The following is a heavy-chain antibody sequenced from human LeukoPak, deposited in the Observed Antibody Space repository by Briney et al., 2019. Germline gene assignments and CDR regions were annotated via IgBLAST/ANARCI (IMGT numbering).Heavy chain of an antibody. D-gene: IGHD3-22*01. CDR1: GGSVTSYY. V-gene: IGHV4-59*02. J-gene: IGHJ4*02. CDR2: TYSSGST. CDR3: ARGRSGYYDFDY. Sequence: PSETRSLTCTVSGGSVTSYYWTWIRQPPGKGLEWIGYTYSSGSTNYNPSLKSRVTILIDTSKRQFSLKLSSVTAADTAVYYCARGRSGYYDFDYWGQGILVTVSS.